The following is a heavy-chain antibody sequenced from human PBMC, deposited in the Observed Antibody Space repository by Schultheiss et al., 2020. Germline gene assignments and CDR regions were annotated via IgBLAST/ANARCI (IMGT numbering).Heavy chain of an antibody. CDR2: IYGGATT. Sequence: GGSLRLSCAASGFTFDDYAMHWVRQALGKGLHWVATIYGGATTYYADSVEGRFTISRDTSKNTVYLQMSSLTPEDTAVYYCARARTDPVLRLFEVTNYFYYYGMDVWGQGTTVTVSS. V-gene: IGHV3-NL1*01. CDR3: ARARTDPVLRLFEVTNYFYYYGMDV. J-gene: IGHJ6*02. CDR1: GFTFDDYA. D-gene: IGHD3-3*01.